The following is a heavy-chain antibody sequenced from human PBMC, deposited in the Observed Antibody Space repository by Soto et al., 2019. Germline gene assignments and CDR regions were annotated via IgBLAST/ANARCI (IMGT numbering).Heavy chain of an antibody. CDR1: GGSIRSGGYS. CDR3: ARDGGDYVGRPLYAFEI. Sequence: LQLQESGSGLVKPSQTLSLTCAVSGGSIRSGGYSWSWIRQPPGKGLEWIGYIYHSGSTYYNPSLKRRVTISVDRSKNQFSLKLSSVTAADTAVYYCARDGGDYVGRPLYAFEIWGQGTMVTVSS. V-gene: IGHV4-30-2*01. D-gene: IGHD4-17*01. CDR2: IYHSGST. J-gene: IGHJ3*02.